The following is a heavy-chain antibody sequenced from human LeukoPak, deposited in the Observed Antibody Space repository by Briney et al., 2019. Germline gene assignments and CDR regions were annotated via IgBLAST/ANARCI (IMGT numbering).Heavy chain of an antibody. CDR3: AKDRTGVGMDV. D-gene: IGHD1-14*01. Sequence: PGRSLRLSCAASGFTFSSYGMHWVRQAPGKGLEWVAVISYDGSNKYYADSVKGRFTISRDNSKNTLYLQMNSLRAEDTAVYYCAKDRTGVGMDVWGQGTTVTVSS. CDR1: GFTFSSYG. V-gene: IGHV3-30*18. CDR2: ISYDGSNK. J-gene: IGHJ6*02.